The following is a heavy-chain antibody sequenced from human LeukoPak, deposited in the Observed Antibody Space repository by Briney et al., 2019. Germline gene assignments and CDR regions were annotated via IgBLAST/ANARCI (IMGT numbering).Heavy chain of an antibody. CDR3: ARALWELLPFDY. D-gene: IGHD1-26*01. Sequence: SETLSLTCTVSGGSISSGGYYWSWIRQPPGKGLEWIGYIYHSGSTYYNPSLKSRVTISVDRSKNQFSLKLSSVTAADTAVYYCARALWELLPFDYWGQRTLVTVSS. J-gene: IGHJ4*02. V-gene: IGHV4-30-2*01. CDR2: IYHSGST. CDR1: GGSISSGGYY.